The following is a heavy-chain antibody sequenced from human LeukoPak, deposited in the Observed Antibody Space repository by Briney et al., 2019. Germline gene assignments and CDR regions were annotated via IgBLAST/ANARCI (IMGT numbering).Heavy chain of an antibody. CDR2: IYANGEI. CDR3: TRGRHGEGLDS. V-gene: IGHV4-4*07. D-gene: IGHD1-1*01. CDR1: GDSLTNNY. Sequence: SETLSLTCTVSGDSLTNNYWGWTQQPAGRGLEWIGRIYANGEINYNPSLNNRATLSLDTSKNQFSLKVRSVTAADTAVYYCTRGRHGEGLDSWGQGILVTVSS. J-gene: IGHJ4*02.